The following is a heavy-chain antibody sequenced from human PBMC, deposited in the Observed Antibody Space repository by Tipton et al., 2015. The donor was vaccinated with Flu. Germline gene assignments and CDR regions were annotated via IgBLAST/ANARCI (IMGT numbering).Heavy chain of an antibody. CDR1: GGSISSYY. J-gene: IGHJ6*02. D-gene: IGHD3-9*01. V-gene: IGHV4-59*01. CDR2: IYYSGST. CDR3: ARGGYYDILTGYYMNGIDV. Sequence: TLSLTCTVSGGSISSYYWRWIRQPPGKGLEWIGYIYYSGSTNYNPSLKSRVTISVDTSKNQFSLKLSSVTAADTAVYYCARGGYYDILTGYYMNGIDVWCQGTTVTVSS.